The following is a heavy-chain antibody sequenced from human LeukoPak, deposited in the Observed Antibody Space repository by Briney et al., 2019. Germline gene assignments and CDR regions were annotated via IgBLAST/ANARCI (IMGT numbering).Heavy chain of an antibody. CDR3: AREISSWYRSEGRFDP. J-gene: IGHJ5*02. Sequence: GGSLRLSCAASGFTFSSYWMSWVRQAPGKGLEWVANIKQDGSEKYYVDSVNGRFTISRDNAKNSLYLQMNSLRAEDTAVYYCAREISSWYRSEGRFDPWGQGTLVTVSS. D-gene: IGHD6-13*01. CDR2: IKQDGSEK. V-gene: IGHV3-7*01. CDR1: GFTFSSYW.